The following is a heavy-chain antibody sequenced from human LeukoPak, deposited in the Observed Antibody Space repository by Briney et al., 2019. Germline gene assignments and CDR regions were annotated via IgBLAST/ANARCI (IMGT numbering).Heavy chain of an antibody. CDR3: ARDRDGASFDP. D-gene: IGHD3-10*01. CDR1: GFTFSSYW. J-gene: IGHJ5*02. Sequence: GGSLRLSCAASGFTFSSYWMSWVRQAPGKGLEWVANIKQDGSEEYYVDSVRGRFTISRDNAKNSLYLQMNSLRAEDTAVYYCARDRDGASFDPWGQGTLVTVSS. CDR2: IKQDGSEE. V-gene: IGHV3-7*01.